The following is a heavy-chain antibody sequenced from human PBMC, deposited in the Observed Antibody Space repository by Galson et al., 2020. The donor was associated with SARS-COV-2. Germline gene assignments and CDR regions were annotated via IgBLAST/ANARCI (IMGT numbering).Heavy chain of an antibody. J-gene: IGHJ4*02. CDR1: GGSIGSYY. V-gene: IGHV4-59*01. CDR3: ARERGAYFDS. Sequence: SETLCLTCTVSGGSIGSYYWTWIRQPPGKGLEWLGYVYSGGPTNYNPSLTGRIVISVDKSKNQLSLKLSSVTVADTALYYCARERGAYFDSWGQGTQVTVSS. D-gene: IGHD5-12*01. CDR2: VYSGGPT.